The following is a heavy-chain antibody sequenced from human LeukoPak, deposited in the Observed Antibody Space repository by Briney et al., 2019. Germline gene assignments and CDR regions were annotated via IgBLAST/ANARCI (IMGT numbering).Heavy chain of an antibody. D-gene: IGHD3-22*01. CDR3: ARGYYDSSGYYRDAFDI. CDR2: IYTSGST. CDR1: GGSISSYY. Sequence: SETLSLTRTVSGGSISSYYWSWIRQPAGKGLEWIGRIYTSGSTNYNPSLKSRVTMSVDTSKNQFSLKLSSVTAADTAVYYCARGYYDSSGYYRDAFDIWGQGTMVTVSS. J-gene: IGHJ3*02. V-gene: IGHV4-4*07.